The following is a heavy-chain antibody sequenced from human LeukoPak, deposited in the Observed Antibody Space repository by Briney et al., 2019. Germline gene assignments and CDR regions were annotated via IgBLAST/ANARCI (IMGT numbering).Heavy chain of an antibody. Sequence: GGSLRLSCAASGFSVSSNYMSWARQAPGKGLEWVSIIYSGGSTYYADSVKGRFTISRDNSNNTLYLQMNSLRVEDTAVYYCARGQAALNWGQGTLVTVSS. CDR3: ARGQAALN. CDR2: IYSGGST. J-gene: IGHJ4*02. CDR1: GFSVSSNY. V-gene: IGHV3-53*01. D-gene: IGHD6-13*01.